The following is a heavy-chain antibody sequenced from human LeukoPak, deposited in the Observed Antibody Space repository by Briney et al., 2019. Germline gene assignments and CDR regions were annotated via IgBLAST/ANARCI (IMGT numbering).Heavy chain of an antibody. V-gene: IGHV3-48*03. D-gene: IGHD6-6*01. CDR2: ISSKAITI. CDR1: GFTFSNYE. Sequence: GGSLRLSCAASGFTFSNYEINWVRQAPGKGLEWVSYISSKAITIHYADSVKGRFTISRDNAKNSLSLQMNSLRGEDTAVYYCARMRPSSGGSSPFDYWGQGTLVTVSS. J-gene: IGHJ4*02. CDR3: ARMRPSSGGSSPFDY.